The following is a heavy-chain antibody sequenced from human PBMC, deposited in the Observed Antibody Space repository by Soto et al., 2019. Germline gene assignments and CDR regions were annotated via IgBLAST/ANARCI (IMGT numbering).Heavy chain of an antibody. CDR2: IYYSGST. J-gene: IGHJ3*02. CDR1: GGSIRSYY. D-gene: IGHD3-22*01. V-gene: IGHV4-59*01. Sequence: SETLPRTGTVSGGSIRSYYWSWIRQPPGKVLEWIGYIYYSGSTNYNPSLKSRVTISVDTSKNQFSLKLSSVTAADTAVYYCARVPYYYDSSGYYYPKDAFDIWGQGTMGT. CDR3: ARVPYYYDSSGYYYPKDAFDI.